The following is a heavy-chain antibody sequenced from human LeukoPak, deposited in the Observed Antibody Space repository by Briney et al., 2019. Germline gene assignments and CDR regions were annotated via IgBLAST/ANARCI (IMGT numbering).Heavy chain of an antibody. CDR2: IIPIFGTA. V-gene: IGHV1-69*13. J-gene: IGHJ5*02. CDR1: GGTFSSYA. D-gene: IGHD1-26*01. CDR3: ASGGSYSGFDP. Sequence: GASVKVSCKASGGTFSSYAISWVRQAPGQGLEWVGGIIPIFGTANYAQKFQGRVTITVDESTSTAYMELSSLRSEDTAVYYCASGGSYSGFDPWGQGTLVTVSS.